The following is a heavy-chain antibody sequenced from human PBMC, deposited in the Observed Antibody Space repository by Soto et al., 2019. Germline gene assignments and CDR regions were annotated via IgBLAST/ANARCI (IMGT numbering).Heavy chain of an antibody. J-gene: IGHJ2*01. CDR3: ARVPGL. CDR1: GGSISSGGYS. Sequence: QLQLQESGSGLVKPSQTLSLTCAVSGGSISSGGYSWSWIRQPPGKGLEWIGYIYHSGRTYYNPSLKSRVSMSVDRSKNQFSPTLSSVTAADTTVYYSARVPGLWGRGTLLTVSS. CDR2: IYHSGRT. V-gene: IGHV4-30-2*01.